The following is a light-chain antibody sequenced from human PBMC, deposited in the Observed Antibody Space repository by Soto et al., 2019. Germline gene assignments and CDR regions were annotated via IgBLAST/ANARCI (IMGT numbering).Light chain of an antibody. V-gene: IGLV2-14*01. Sequence: QSALTQPASVSGSPGQSITISCTGTSSDVGGYNYVSWYQQHPGRAPKLMIYDVSNRPSGVSNRFSGSKSGNTASLTISGLQAEDEADYYCSSYTSSSTPHVVFGGGTKLTVL. CDR2: DVS. J-gene: IGLJ2*01. CDR3: SSYTSSSTPHVV. CDR1: SSDVGGYNY.